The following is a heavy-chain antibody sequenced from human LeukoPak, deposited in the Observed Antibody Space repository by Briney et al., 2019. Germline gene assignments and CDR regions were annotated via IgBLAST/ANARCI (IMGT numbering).Heavy chain of an antibody. CDR1: GFTVNNNY. Sequence: GGSLRLSCAVSGFTVNNNYMGWVRQAPGKGLEWVSVIYSGGSTYYADSVKGRFTISRDNSKSTLYLQMNSLKAEDTAVYYCARGASLYSSDWYYPYWGQGTLVTVSS. CDR3: ARGASLYSSDWYYPY. V-gene: IGHV3-66*02. J-gene: IGHJ4*02. D-gene: IGHD6-19*01. CDR2: IYSGGST.